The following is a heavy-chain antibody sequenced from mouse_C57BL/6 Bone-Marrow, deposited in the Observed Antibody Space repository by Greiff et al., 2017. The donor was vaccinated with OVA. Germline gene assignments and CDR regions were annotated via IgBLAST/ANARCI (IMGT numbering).Heavy chain of an antibody. V-gene: IGHV5-17*01. D-gene: IGHD1-1*01. CDR2: ISSGSSTI. CDR3: ARGDYGHWYFDV. CDR1: GFTFSDYG. Sequence: EVQLQESGGGLVKPGGSLKLSCAASGFTFSDYGMHWVRQAPEKGLEWVAYISSGSSTIYYADTVKGRFTISRDNAKNTLFLQMTSLRSEDTAMYYCARGDYGHWYFDVWGTGTTVTVSS. J-gene: IGHJ1*03.